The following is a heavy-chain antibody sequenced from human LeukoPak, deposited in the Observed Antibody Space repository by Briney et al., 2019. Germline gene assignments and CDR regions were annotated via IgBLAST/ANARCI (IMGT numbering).Heavy chain of an antibody. J-gene: IGHJ4*02. CDR3: ASGAGYSSGWYIY. CDR1: GFTFSSYS. V-gene: IGHV3-21*01. CDR2: ISSSSSYI. D-gene: IGHD6-19*01. Sequence: PGGSLRLSCAASGFTFSSYSMNWVRQAPGKGLEWVSSISSSSSYIYYADSVKGRFTISRDNSKNTLYLQMGSLRAEDMAVYYCASGAGYSSGWYIYWGQGTLVTVSS.